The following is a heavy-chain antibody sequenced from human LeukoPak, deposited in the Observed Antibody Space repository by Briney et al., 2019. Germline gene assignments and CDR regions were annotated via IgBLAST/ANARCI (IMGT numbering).Heavy chain of an antibody. CDR2: IYYSGST. CDR1: GGSISSYY. Sequence: SQTLSLTCTVSGGSISSYYWSWIRQPPGKGLEWIGYIYYSGSTNYNPSLKSRVTISVDTSKNQFSLKLSSVTAADTAVYYCASAYSSSWYRYWGQGTLVTVSS. CDR3: ASAYSSSWYRY. V-gene: IGHV4-59*01. J-gene: IGHJ4*02. D-gene: IGHD6-13*01.